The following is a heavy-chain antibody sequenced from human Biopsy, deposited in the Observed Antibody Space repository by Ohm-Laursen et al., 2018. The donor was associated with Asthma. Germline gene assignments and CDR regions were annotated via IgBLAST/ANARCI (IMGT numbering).Heavy chain of an antibody. J-gene: IGHJ3*02. D-gene: IGHD3-3*01. CDR1: GFTFNSYW. Sequence: SLRLSCTASGFTFNSYWMSWVRQAPGKGLEWVANIKHDGTEKNHVDSLKGRFTISRDNAKSSLYLQMNSLRDEDTAVYYCARQMNYDFWRSPLDIWGLGTMVIVSS. V-gene: IGHV3-7*01. CDR3: ARQMNYDFWRSPLDI. CDR2: IKHDGTEK.